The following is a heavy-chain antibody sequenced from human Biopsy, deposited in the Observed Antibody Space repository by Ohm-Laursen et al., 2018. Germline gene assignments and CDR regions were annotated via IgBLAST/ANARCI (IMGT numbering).Heavy chain of an antibody. J-gene: IGHJ4*02. CDR1: GRTFTNYA. CDR3: ATPFQYYDSWGGYPPFDH. CDR2: IIAVAGLV. V-gene: IGHV1-69*10. D-gene: IGHD3-3*01. Sequence: GASESVACHASGRTFTNYAISWARQAAGEGLEWMGGIIAVAGLVNYAPKFQGRVSITADKSTTTAYMELSNLKSEDTAVYYCATPFQYYDSWGGYPPFDHWGQGTLVTVSS.